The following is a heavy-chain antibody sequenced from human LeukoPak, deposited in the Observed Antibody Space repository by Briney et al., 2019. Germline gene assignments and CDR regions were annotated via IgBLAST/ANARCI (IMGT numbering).Heavy chain of an antibody. CDR2: ISSSRSTM. J-gene: IGHJ4*02. Sequence: GGSLRLSCAASGFTFSSYNMNWVRQAPGKGLEWVSYISSSRSTMYYADSVKGRFTISRDNAKNSLYLQMNSLRAEDTAVYYCARASDYGDYIDYWGQGTLVTVSS. D-gene: IGHD4-17*01. CDR1: GFTFSSYN. V-gene: IGHV3-48*01. CDR3: ARASDYGDYIDY.